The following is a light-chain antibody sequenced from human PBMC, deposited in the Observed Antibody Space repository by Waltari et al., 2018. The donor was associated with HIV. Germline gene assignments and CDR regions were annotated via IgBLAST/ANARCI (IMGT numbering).Light chain of an antibody. CDR2: AAS. Sequence: DIQLTQSPSFLSASVGDRVTIPCRANQGIATYLAWYQQKPGRPPKLLIYAASTLQSGVPSRFSGSGSGTEFTLTVSSLQPEDSATYYCQQLNGYPTFGQGTKVEIK. V-gene: IGKV1-9*01. J-gene: IGKJ1*01. CDR3: QQLNGYPT. CDR1: QGIATY.